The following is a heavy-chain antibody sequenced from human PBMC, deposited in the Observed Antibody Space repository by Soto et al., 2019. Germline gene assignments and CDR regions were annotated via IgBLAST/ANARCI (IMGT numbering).Heavy chain of an antibody. CDR3: TVTYFRSGMDV. CDR1: GFTFGDYA. D-gene: IGHD2-21*02. V-gene: IGHV3-49*03. J-gene: IGHJ6*02. Sequence: PGGSLRLSCTASGFTFGDYAMSWFRQAPGKGLEWVGFIRSKAYGGTTEYAASVKGRFTISRDDSKSIAYLQMNSLKTEDTAVYYSTVTYFRSGMDVWGQGTTVTVSS. CDR2: IRSKAYGGTT.